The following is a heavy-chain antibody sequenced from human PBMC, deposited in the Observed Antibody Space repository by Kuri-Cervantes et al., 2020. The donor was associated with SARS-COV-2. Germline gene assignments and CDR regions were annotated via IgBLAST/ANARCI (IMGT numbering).Heavy chain of an antibody. J-gene: IGHJ4*02. CDR1: EFTFSSYD. Sequence: GESLKISCAASEFTFSSYDMTWVRQAPGMGLEWVSSISSGSDYTYYADSVKGRFTVSRDNAENSLYLQMNSLGVGDTAVYYCGRHRGYCSGGGCYSTGFSFDYWGQGALVTVSS. D-gene: IGHD2-15*01. V-gene: IGHV3-21*01. CDR2: ISSGSDYT. CDR3: GRHRGYCSGGGCYSTGFSFDY.